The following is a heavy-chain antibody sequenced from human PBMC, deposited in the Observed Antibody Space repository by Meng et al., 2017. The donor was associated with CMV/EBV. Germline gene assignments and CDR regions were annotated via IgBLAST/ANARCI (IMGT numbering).Heavy chain of an antibody. CDR3: ARGGAANYYYYGMDV. CDR2: IRYDGSNK. CDR1: GFTFSSYG. Sequence: GESLKISCAASGFTFSSYGMHWVRQAPGKGLEWVAFIRYDGSNKYYADSVKGRFTISRDNSKNTLYLQMNSLRAEDTAVHYCARGGAANYYYYGMDVWGQGTTVTVSS. J-gene: IGHJ6*02. V-gene: IGHV3-30*02. D-gene: IGHD2-15*01.